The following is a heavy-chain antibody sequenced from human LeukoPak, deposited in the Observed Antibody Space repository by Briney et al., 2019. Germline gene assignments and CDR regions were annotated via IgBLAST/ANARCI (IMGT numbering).Heavy chain of an antibody. V-gene: IGHV3-30*18. J-gene: IGHJ4*02. CDR2: ISYDGSNK. D-gene: IGHD3-22*01. Sequence: PGRSLRLSCAASGFTFSSYGMHWVRQAPGKGLEWVAVISYDGSNKYYADSVKGRFTISRDNSKNTLYLQMNSLRAEDKAVYYCAKGGFDSSGYWPPPWDYFDYWGQGTLVTVSS. CDR1: GFTFSSYG. CDR3: AKGGFDSSGYWPPPWDYFDY.